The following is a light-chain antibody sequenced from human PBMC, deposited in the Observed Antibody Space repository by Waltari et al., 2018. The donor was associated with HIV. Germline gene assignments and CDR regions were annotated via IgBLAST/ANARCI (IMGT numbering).Light chain of an antibody. CDR2: GAS. J-gene: IGKJ5*01. CDR3: QNYDSVPVA. V-gene: IGKV1-27*01. CDR1: QDISSD. Sequence: DIHMSQAPSSLSASVGDRVTITCRSSQDISSDLTWYQQKPGGGPKLLVYGASTLRSGVSSRFRGSGSATDFTLTITCLQPEDAATYYCQNYDSVPVAFGDGTRVEI.